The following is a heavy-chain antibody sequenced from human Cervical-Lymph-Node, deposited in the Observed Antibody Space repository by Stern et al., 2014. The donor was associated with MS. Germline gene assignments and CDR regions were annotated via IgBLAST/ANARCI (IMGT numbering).Heavy chain of an antibody. CDR1: GYIFTDYF. Sequence: QMQLVQSGAEVKKPGASVKVSCKASGYIFTDYFVHWVRQAPGQGLEWMGWIIPRSGEKISGQRFQGRLTMTSDTSITTAYMELSRVNSDDTAMYFCARGRYGDPFDSWGQGTLVTVSS. CDR2: IIPRSGEK. D-gene: IGHD4-17*01. V-gene: IGHV1-2*02. CDR3: ARGRYGDPFDS. J-gene: IGHJ4*02.